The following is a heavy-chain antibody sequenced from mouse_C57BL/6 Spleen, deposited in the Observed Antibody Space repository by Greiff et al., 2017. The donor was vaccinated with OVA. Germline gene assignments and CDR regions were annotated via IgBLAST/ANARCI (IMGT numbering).Heavy chain of an antibody. J-gene: IGHJ3*01. CDR3: VYDYEGAWFAY. CDR1: GYTFTSYW. V-gene: IGHV1-55*01. CDR2: IYPGSGST. Sequence: QVHVKQPGAELVKPGASVKMSCKASGYTFTSYWITWVKQRPGQGLEWIGDIYPGSGSTNYNEKFKSKATLTVDTSSSTAYMQLSSLTSEDSAVYYCVYDYEGAWFAYWGQGTLVTVSA. D-gene: IGHD2-4*01.